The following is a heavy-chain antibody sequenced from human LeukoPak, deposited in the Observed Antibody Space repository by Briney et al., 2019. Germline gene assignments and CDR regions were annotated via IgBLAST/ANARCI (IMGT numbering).Heavy chain of an antibody. Sequence: GGSLRLSCAASGFTFSSYWMNWARQAPGKGLEWVANIKQDGSEKYYVDSVKGRFTISRDNAKNSLYLQMNSLRAEDTAVYYCARVPVYYDFWSGYQEYFDYWGQGTLVTVSS. V-gene: IGHV3-7*03. CDR2: IKQDGSEK. J-gene: IGHJ4*02. CDR1: GFTFSSYW. CDR3: ARVPVYYDFWSGYQEYFDY. D-gene: IGHD3-3*01.